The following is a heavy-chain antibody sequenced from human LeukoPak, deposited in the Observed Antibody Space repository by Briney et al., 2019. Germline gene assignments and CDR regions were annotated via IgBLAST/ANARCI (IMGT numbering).Heavy chain of an antibody. V-gene: IGHV3-64D*06. Sequence: GGSLRLSCSASGFTFSVYAIHWVRQAPGKGLEYVSIIISNGGSTYYADSVKGRFTISRDNSKNTVSLQMSSLRAEDTALYYCVKDGLAFCGGDCYSYFDYWGQGTLVTVSS. CDR1: GFTFSVYA. CDR2: IISNGGST. D-gene: IGHD2-21*02. J-gene: IGHJ4*02. CDR3: VKDGLAFCGGDCYSYFDY.